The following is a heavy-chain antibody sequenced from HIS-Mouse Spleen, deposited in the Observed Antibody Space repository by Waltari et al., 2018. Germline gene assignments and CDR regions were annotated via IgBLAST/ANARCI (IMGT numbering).Heavy chain of an antibody. J-gene: IGHJ5*02. V-gene: IGHV3-48*01. CDR3: ARDLGNWFDP. Sequence: EVQLVESGAGSVQPGWFLRLSCSVSAFTFLTYTTNWVRQAPRKGLEWVSYISSSSSTIYYADSVKGRFTISRDNAKNSLYLQMNSLRAEDTAVYYCARDLGNWFDPWGQGTLVTVSS. CDR1: AFTFLTYT. CDR2: ISSSSSTI.